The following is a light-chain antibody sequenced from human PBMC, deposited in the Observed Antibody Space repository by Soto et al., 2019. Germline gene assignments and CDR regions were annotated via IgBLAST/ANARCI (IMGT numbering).Light chain of an antibody. Sequence: QSALTQXAAVSGSPGQSITISCSGTGSDVGNNNLVSWYQQHPGKAPKVMIYDVSKRPSGVSNRFSGSKSGNTASLTISGLQAEDEADYYCCSYGGTTTLYVFGTGTKVTVL. CDR3: CSYGGTTTLYV. V-gene: IGLV2-23*02. J-gene: IGLJ1*01. CDR1: GSDVGNNNL. CDR2: DVS.